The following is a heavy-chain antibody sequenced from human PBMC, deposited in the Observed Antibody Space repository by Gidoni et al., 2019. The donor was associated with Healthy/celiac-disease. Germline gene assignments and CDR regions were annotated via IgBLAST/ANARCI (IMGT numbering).Heavy chain of an antibody. CDR3: ATPARYDYDSSPSFDY. V-gene: IGHV4-34*01. CDR1: GGSFRGYY. J-gene: IGHJ4*02. CDR2: INHSGST. D-gene: IGHD3-22*01. Sequence: QVQLQQWGAGLLTPSATLSLTCAVYGGSFRGYYCSWIRQPPGKGLEWIGEINHSGSTNYNPSLKSRVTISVDTSKNQFSLKLSSVTAADTAVYYCATPARYDYDSSPSFDYWGQGTLVTVSS.